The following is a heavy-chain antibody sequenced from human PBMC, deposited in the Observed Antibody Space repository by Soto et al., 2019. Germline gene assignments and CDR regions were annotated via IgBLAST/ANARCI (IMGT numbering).Heavy chain of an antibody. CDR3: AREGPRLAAAGGAFDI. CDR1: GFTFSSYS. J-gene: IGHJ3*02. D-gene: IGHD6-13*01. V-gene: IGHV3-21*01. CDR2: ISSSSSYI. Sequence: GGSLRLSCAASGFTFSSYSMNWVRQAPGKGLEWVSSISSSSSYIYYADSVKGRFTISRDNAKNSLYLQMNSLRAEDTAVYYCAREGPRLAAAGGAFDIWGQGTMVTV.